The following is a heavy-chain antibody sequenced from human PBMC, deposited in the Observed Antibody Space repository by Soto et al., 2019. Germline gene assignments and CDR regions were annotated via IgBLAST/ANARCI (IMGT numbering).Heavy chain of an antibody. D-gene: IGHD5-18*01. V-gene: IGHV3-30*18. CDR1: GFTFSSYG. CDR2: ISYDGSNK. Sequence: LRLSCAASGFTFSSYGMHWVRQAPGKGLEWVAVISYDGSNKYYADSVKGRFTISRDNSKNTLYLQMNSLRAEDTAVYYCAKGDTGGERWLLRDAFDIWGQGTMVTVS. CDR3: AKGDTGGERWLLRDAFDI. J-gene: IGHJ3*02.